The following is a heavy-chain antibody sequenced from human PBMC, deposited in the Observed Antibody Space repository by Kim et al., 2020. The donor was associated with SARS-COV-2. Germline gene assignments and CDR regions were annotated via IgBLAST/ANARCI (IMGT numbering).Heavy chain of an antibody. V-gene: IGHV3-30-3*01. J-gene: IGHJ4*02. CDR1: GFTFSSYA. Sequence: GGSLRLSCAASGFTFSSYAMHWVRQAPGKGLEWVAVISYDGSNKYYADSVKGRFTISRDNSKNTLYLQMNSLRAEDTAVYYCARGDFMITFGGYGYWGQGTLVTVSS. D-gene: IGHD3-16*01. CDR2: ISYDGSNK. CDR3: ARGDFMITFGGYGY.